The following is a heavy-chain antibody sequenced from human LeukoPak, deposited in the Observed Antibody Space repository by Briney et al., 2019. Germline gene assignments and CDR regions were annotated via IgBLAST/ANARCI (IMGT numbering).Heavy chain of an antibody. D-gene: IGHD3-16*01. J-gene: IGHJ4*02. V-gene: IGHV3-7*01. CDR2: IKGDGSDK. CDR3: ATEHWGPNS. Sequence: GGSLRLSCAASGFTFSSSWMTWVRQAPGKGLEWLANIKGDGSDKNYVDSVKGRFTISRDNAKNSLFLQMSSLRGEDTALYYCATEHWGPNSWGQGTLVAVSS. CDR1: GFTFSSSW.